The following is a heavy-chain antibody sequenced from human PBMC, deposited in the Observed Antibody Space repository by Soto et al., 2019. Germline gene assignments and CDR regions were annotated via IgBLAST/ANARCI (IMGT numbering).Heavy chain of an antibody. Sequence: GGSLRLSCAASGFTFSSYAMSWVRQAPGKGLEWVSAISGSGGSTYYADSVKGRFTISRDNSKNTLYLQMNSLRAEDTAVYYCAKDPFTFLVGAGHGDAFDIWGQGTMATVSS. D-gene: IGHD1-26*01. V-gene: IGHV3-23*01. CDR2: ISGSGGST. CDR1: GFTFSSYA. J-gene: IGHJ3*02. CDR3: AKDPFTFLVGAGHGDAFDI.